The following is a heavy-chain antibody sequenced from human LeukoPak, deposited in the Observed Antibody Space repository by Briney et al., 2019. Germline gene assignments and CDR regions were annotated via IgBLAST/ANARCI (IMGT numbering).Heavy chain of an antibody. CDR1: GFTFSSYE. J-gene: IGHJ4*02. CDR3: ARVQQYDKFDY. CDR2: IDSSGSTI. V-gene: IGHV3-48*03. D-gene: IGHD3-22*01. Sequence: PGGSLRLPCAASGFTFSSYEMNWVRQAPGKGLEWVSYIDSSGSTIHYADSVKGRFTISRDNAKNSLYLQMNSLRAEDTAFYYCARVQQYDKFDYWGQGTLVTVSS.